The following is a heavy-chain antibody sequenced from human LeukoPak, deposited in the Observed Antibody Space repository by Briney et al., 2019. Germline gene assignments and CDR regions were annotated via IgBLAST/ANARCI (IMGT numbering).Heavy chain of an antibody. CDR3: AKSVGYHSDRSGYYWLGTFDS. CDR1: GFTFSAYG. Sequence: GRSLRLSCAASGFTFSAYGMHWVRQAPGKGLEWVAIISYDGGNKYYADSVKGRFTISRDNSKNTLYLQMNSLRAEDTAVYYCAKSVGYHSDRSGYYWLGTFDSWGQGTLVTVSS. V-gene: IGHV3-30*18. J-gene: IGHJ4*02. D-gene: IGHD3-22*01. CDR2: ISYDGGNK.